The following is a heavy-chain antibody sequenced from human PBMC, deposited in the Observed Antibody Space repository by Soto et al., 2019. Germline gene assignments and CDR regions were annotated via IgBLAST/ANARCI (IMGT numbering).Heavy chain of an antibody. Sequence: QVQLQESGPGLVKPSETLSLTCTVSGGSLTRYYWAWIRQPPGKGLEWIGYIYYSGSTSYNPSINSRVTISVDSSNNPFSLNLSSVSAADTAVYYCARLGGYYQSLDSWGQGTLVTVSS. CDR2: IYYSGST. V-gene: IGHV4-59*08. J-gene: IGHJ5*01. CDR1: GGSLTRYY. CDR3: ARLGGYYQSLDS. D-gene: IGHD3-22*01.